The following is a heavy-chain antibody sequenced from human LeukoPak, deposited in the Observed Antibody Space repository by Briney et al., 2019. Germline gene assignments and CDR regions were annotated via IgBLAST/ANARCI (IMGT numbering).Heavy chain of an antibody. CDR3: ARSPAYYYYYMDV. CDR2: IYSGGST. CDR1: GFTVSSNY. J-gene: IGHJ6*03. Sequence: PGGSLRLSCAASGFTVSSNYMSWVRQAPGKGLEWVSVIYSGGSTYYADSVKGRFTISRDNSKNTLYLQMNSLRAEDTAVYYCARSPAYYYYYMDVWGEGTTVTVSS. V-gene: IGHV3-53*01.